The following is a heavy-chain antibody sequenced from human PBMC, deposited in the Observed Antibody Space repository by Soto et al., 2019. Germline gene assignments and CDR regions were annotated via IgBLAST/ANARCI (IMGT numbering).Heavy chain of an antibody. J-gene: IGHJ4*02. D-gene: IGHD3-10*01. CDR2: INPGNGNT. V-gene: IGHV1-3*01. Sequence: QVQLVQSGAQVKKPGASVKVSCEASGYTFTAYFIHWVRQAPGQGLEWLGWINPGNGNTKFSQKFQGRITIIRDPTARTAYMELSSLRSEDTAVYYCTRGLLTYGSWDPFGFWGQGSLVAVS. CDR1: GYTFTAYF. CDR3: TRGLLTYGSWDPFGF.